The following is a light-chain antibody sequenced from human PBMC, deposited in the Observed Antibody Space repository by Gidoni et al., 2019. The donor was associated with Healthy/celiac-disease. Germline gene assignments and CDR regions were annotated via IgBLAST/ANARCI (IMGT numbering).Light chain of an antibody. CDR1: QSIISW. CDR3: QQYNSYSYT. CDR2: DAS. V-gene: IGKV1-5*01. J-gene: IGKJ2*01. Sequence: DIQMTQSPSTLSASVGDRVTITCRASQSIISWVAWYQQKPGKAPKLLIYDASSLESGVPSRSRGSGSGTEFTLTICSLQPDDLATYYCQQYNSYSYTFGQGTKLEIK.